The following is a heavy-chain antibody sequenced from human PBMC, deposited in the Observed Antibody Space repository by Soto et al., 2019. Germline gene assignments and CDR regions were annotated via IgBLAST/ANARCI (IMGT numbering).Heavy chain of an antibody. Sequence: EVQLLESGGGLVQPGGSLRLSCAASGFTFSRYAMSWVRQATGKGLEWVSAISGSGGTTYYADSVKGRFTFSRDNSKNTLYLQMNSLRAADTAVYYCAKTANGWFSAFDIWGQGTMVTVSS. J-gene: IGHJ3*02. D-gene: IGHD6-19*01. V-gene: IGHV3-23*01. CDR1: GFTFSRYA. CDR3: AKTANGWFSAFDI. CDR2: ISGSGGTT.